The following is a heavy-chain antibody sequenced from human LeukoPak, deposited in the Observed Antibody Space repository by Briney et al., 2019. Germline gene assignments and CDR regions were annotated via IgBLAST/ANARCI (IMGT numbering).Heavy chain of an antibody. V-gene: IGHV1-2*02. CDR1: GYTFVGYF. D-gene: IGHD5-12*01. CDR3: AREYSASEH. J-gene: IGHJ4*02. Sequence: ASVKVSCKASGYTFVGYFLHWVRQAPGQGLEWMAWIDPYTGNTHYAQKFQGRITVTRDTSVSTTYMELSWLTSDDTARYYCAREYSASEHWGQGTLVTVSS. CDR2: IDPYTGNT.